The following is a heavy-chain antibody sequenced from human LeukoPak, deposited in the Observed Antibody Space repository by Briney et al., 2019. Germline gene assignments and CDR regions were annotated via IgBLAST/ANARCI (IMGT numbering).Heavy chain of an antibody. CDR3: ARWDRVDIAATNDDY. CDR2: IRVYNGNT. D-gene: IGHD5-12*01. CDR1: GYTFTSYG. Sequence: GASVKVSCKASGYTFTSYGISWVRQAPGQGLEWMGWIRVYNGNTNSALKFQGRVTMTADRSTSTAYMELRSLTSDDTAVYYCARWDRVDIAATNDDYWGQGTLVIVSS. J-gene: IGHJ4*02. V-gene: IGHV1-18*01.